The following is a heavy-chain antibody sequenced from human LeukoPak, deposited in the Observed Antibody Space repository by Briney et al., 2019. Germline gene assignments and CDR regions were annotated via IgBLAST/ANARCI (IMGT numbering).Heavy chain of an antibody. CDR1: RFSLSDSS. CDR3: AREPSQSAFDI. J-gene: IGHJ3*02. Sequence: HPGGSLRLSCEASRFSLSDSSMNWVRQAPGKGLEWVSFISSTSNIIYYADSVKGRFTISRDNAKNSMYLQMNSLTVEDTAVYYCAREPSQSAFDIWGQGTMVTVSS. CDR2: ISSTSNII. V-gene: IGHV3-48*01.